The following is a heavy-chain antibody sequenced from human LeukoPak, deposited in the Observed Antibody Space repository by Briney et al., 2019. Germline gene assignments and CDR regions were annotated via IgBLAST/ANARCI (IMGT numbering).Heavy chain of an antibody. D-gene: IGHD4-23*01. CDR2: IYYSGST. CDR1: GGSVRSGSYY. CDR3: ASDDYGGNGFYFDY. J-gene: IGHJ4*02. V-gene: IGHV4-61*01. Sequence: SETLSLTCTVSGGSVRSGSYYWSWIRQPPGKGLEWIGYIYYSGSTNYNPSLKSRVTISVDTSKNQFSLKLSSVTAADTAVYYCASDDYGGNGFYFDYWGQGTLVTVSS.